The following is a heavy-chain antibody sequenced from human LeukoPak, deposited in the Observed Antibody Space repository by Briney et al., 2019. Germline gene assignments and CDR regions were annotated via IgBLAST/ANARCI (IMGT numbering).Heavy chain of an antibody. J-gene: IGHJ4*02. V-gene: IGHV3-48*01. CDR3: ARGRGYSYDTDY. D-gene: IGHD5-18*01. Sequence: GGSLRLSCAASGFTFSSYSMKWVRQAPGKGLEWVSYISSSGSTIYYAESVKGRFTISRDNAKNSLYLQVNSLRAEDTAVYYCARGRGYSYDTDYWGQGNLVTVSS. CDR2: ISSSGSTI. CDR1: GFTFSSYS.